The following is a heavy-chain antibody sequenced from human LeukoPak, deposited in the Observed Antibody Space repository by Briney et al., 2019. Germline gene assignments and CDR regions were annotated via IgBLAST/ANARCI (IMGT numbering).Heavy chain of an antibody. Sequence: SDTLSLTCTVSGGSISSGSYYWSWIRQPAGKGLEWIGRIYTSGSTNYNPSLKSRVTITVDTSKNQFSLKLSSVTAADTAVFFCAGGRVWRSYRYLDYWGQGTLVTVSS. CDR2: IYTSGST. D-gene: IGHD3-16*02. CDR3: AGGRVWRSYRYLDY. CDR1: GGSISSGSYY. V-gene: IGHV4-61*02. J-gene: IGHJ4*02.